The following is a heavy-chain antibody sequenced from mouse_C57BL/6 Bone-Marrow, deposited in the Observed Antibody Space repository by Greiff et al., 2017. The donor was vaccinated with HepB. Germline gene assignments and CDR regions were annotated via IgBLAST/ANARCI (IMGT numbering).Heavy chain of an antibody. J-gene: IGHJ1*03. CDR2: ISSGSSTI. Sequence: DVMLVESGGGLVKPGGSLKLSCAASGFTFSDYGMHWVRQAPEKGLEWVAYISSGSSTIYYADTVKGRFTISRDNAKNTLFLQMTSLRSEDTAMYYCAKDYGSSGDFDVWGTGTTVTVSS. V-gene: IGHV5-17*01. CDR3: AKDYGSSGDFDV. D-gene: IGHD1-1*01. CDR1: GFTFSDYG.